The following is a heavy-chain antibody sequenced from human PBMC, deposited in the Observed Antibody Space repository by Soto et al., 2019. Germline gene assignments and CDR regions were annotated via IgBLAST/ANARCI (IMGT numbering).Heavy chain of an antibody. V-gene: IGHV1-69*01. D-gene: IGHD6-13*01. J-gene: IGHJ6*02. CDR3: ARATGRAAAGRIYGMDV. CDR2: IIPIFGTA. CDR1: GGTFSSYA. Sequence: GXSVKVSCEASGGTFSSYAISWVRQAPVQGLEWRGGIIPIFGTANYAQKFQGRVTITADESTSTAYMELSSLRSEDTAVYYCARATGRAAAGRIYGMDVWGQGTTVTVSS.